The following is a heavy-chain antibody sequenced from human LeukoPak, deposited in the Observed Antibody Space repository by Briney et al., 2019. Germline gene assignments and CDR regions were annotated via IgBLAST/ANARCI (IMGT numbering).Heavy chain of an antibody. CDR1: GYTFTSYG. Sequence: ASVKVSCKASGYTFTSYGISWVRQAPGQGLEWMGWVSAYNGNTNYAQKLQGRVTMTTDTSTSTAYMELRSLRSDDTAVYYCARENDSGLNDAFDIWGQGTMVTVSS. V-gene: IGHV1-18*01. CDR3: ARENDSGLNDAFDI. J-gene: IGHJ3*02. D-gene: IGHD4/OR15-4a*01. CDR2: VSAYNGNT.